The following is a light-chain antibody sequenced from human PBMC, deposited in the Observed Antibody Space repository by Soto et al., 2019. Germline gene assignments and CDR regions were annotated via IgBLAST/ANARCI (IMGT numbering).Light chain of an antibody. Sequence: QSALTQPASVSGSPGQSITISCTGTSSDVGGYNYVSWYQQHPGKAPKLMIYNVSNRPSGVSNRFSASKSGNTASLTISGLQAADEADYYCSSYTSSSTLRVFGGGTKLTVL. V-gene: IGLV2-14*01. J-gene: IGLJ3*02. CDR2: NVS. CDR3: SSYTSSSTLRV. CDR1: SSDVGGYNY.